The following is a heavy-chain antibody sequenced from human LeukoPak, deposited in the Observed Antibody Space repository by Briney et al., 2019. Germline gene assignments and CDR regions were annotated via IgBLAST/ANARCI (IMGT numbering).Heavy chain of an antibody. J-gene: IGHJ3*02. CDR3: AKAGDYGWGAFDI. Sequence: GGSLRLSCAASGFTFSSYSMNWVRQAPGKGLEWVSAISGSGGSTYYADSVKGRFTISRDNSKNTLYLQMNSLRAEDTAVYYCAKAGDYGWGAFDIWGQGTMVTVSS. V-gene: IGHV3-23*01. D-gene: IGHD4-17*01. CDR2: ISGSGGST. CDR1: GFTFSSYS.